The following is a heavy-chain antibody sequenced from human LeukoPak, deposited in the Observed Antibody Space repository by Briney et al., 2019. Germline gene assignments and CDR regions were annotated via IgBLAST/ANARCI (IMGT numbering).Heavy chain of an antibody. V-gene: IGHV3-9*01. CDR2: ISWNSGSI. J-gene: IGHJ4*02. D-gene: IGHD6-13*01. CDR3: AKDRGSSSWSFEY. CDR1: GFTFDDYA. Sequence: PGRSLRLSCAASGFTFDDYAMHWVRQAPGKGLEWVSGISWNSGSIGYADSVKGRITISRDNAKNSLYLQMNSLRAEDTALYYCAKDRGSSSWSFEYWGQGTLVTVSS.